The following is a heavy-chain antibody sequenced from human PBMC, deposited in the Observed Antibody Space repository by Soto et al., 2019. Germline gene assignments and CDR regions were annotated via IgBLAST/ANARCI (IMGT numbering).Heavy chain of an antibody. CDR1: GGSVSSGSXX. CDR2: IYYSGST. J-gene: IGHJ6*02. V-gene: IGHV4-61*01. D-gene: IGHD6-19*01. CDR3: ARGIEGWYQGRYYYGMDV. Sequence: QVQLQESGPGLVKPSETLSLTCTVSGGSVSSGSXXXXXXXXXXXRGLEWIGYIYYSGSTNYNPSLKSRVTISVDTSKNQFSLKLSSVTAADTAVYYCARGIEGWYQGRYYYGMDVWGQGTTVTVSS.